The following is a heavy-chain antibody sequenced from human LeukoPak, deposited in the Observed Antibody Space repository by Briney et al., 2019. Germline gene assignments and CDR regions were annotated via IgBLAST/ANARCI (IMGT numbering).Heavy chain of an antibody. D-gene: IGHD2-15*01. CDR1: GGSISSYY. J-gene: IGHJ4*02. V-gene: IGHV4-4*07. CDR3: ARGGYCSGGSCYSWFDY. CDR2: IYTSGST. Sequence: SETLSLTCTVSGGSISSYYWSWIRQPAGKGLEWIGRIYTSGSTNYNPSLKGRVTMSVDTSKNQFSLKLSSVTAADTAVYYCARGGYCSGGSCYSWFDYWGQGTLVTVSS.